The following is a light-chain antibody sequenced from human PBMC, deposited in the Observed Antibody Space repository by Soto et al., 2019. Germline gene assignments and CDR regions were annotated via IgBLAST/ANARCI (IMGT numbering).Light chain of an antibody. V-gene: IGKV1-5*01. CDR3: QHYNRYSQT. Sequence: DIQVTQSPSTLSASVGDRVTITCRASQSLSSWLAWYQQKPGKAPKLLIYDASSLAGGVPSRFSGSGSGTEFTLTISSLQPDDFASYYCQHYNRYSQTFGQGTKVDIK. J-gene: IGKJ1*01. CDR1: QSLSSW. CDR2: DAS.